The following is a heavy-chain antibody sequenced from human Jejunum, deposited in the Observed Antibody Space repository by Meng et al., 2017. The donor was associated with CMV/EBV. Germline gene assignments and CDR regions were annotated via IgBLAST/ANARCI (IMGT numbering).Heavy chain of an antibody. V-gene: IGHV4-59*01. J-gene: IGHJ4*02. CDR1: GGSIDNYY. D-gene: IGHD5-18*01. CDR3: ARGGQLWAIYYFDS. CDR2: LFYSGST. Sequence: VSGGSIDNYYWNWIRQPPGKELEWIGNLFYSGSTNYNPSLKSRVTISVDTSKNQISLKLSSVTPADTAVYYCARGGQLWAIYYFDSWGQGTLVTVSS.